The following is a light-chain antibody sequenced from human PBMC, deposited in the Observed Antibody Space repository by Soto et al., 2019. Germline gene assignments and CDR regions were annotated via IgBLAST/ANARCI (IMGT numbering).Light chain of an antibody. Sequence: QSALTQPASVSGSLGRSITISCTGTSSDVGGFDYVSWFQQYPGKAPKLIIYDVSYRPSGLSDRFSGSKSGNTASLTISGLQADGEADYYCSSYSSTRVPYVFGTGTKVTVL. CDR1: SSDVGGFDY. V-gene: IGLV2-14*01. J-gene: IGLJ1*01. CDR2: DVS. CDR3: SSYSSTRVPYV.